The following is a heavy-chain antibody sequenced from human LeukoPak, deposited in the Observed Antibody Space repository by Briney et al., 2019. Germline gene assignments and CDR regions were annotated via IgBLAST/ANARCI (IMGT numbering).Heavy chain of an antibody. V-gene: IGHV1-46*01. CDR2: INLSDGGT. J-gene: IGHJ4*02. Sequence: RASVTVSCKASGFTFTTYFMHWVRQAPGQGLEWMGIINLSDGGTSLARKFQGRVTMTRDTSTNTAYMELSSLRSEDTAVYYCTREIDSSSGYDFWGQGALVTVSS. CDR1: GFTFTTYF. D-gene: IGHD6-13*01. CDR3: TREIDSSSGYDF.